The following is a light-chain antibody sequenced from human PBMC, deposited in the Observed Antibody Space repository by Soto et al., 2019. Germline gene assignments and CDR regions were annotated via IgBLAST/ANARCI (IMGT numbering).Light chain of an antibody. Sequence: EIVLTQSPGTLSLSPGERATLSCRASQSINNNYLVWYQQKLGQAPRLLIYGASRRATGIPDRFSGSGSGTDFTLTISRLESEDFAVYYCQQYGSSLFGQGTRLEIK. J-gene: IGKJ5*01. V-gene: IGKV3-20*01. CDR1: QSINNNY. CDR2: GAS. CDR3: QQYGSSL.